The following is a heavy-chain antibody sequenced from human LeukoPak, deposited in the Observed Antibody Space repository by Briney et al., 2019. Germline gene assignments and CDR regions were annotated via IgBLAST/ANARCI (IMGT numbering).Heavy chain of an antibody. V-gene: IGHV1-18*01. J-gene: IGHJ4*02. Sequence: ASVKVSCKASGYTFTSYGISWVRQAPGQGLEWMGWISDYNGNTKYVQKFQGRVTMTTDTSTSTAYMELSRLRSDDTAVYYCARDRIRRIYAVPAAIGYWGQGTLVTVSS. D-gene: IGHD2-2*01. CDR3: ARDRIRRIYAVPAAIGY. CDR2: ISDYNGNT. CDR1: GYTFTSYG.